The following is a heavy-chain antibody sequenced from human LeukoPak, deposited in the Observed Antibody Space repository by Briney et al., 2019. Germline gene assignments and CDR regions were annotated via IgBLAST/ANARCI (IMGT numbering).Heavy chain of an antibody. CDR3: VGLVVPGWFDP. CDR1: GGSFSDYY. D-gene: IGHD2-15*01. V-gene: IGHV4-59*04. Sequence: SETLSLTCAVYGGSFSDYYWSWIRQSPGKGLEWIANIYYSGSTYYNPSLNSRVTISVDTSKNQFSLKLSSVTATDTAVYYCVGLVVPGWFDPWGQGTLVTVSS. CDR2: IYYSGST. J-gene: IGHJ5*02.